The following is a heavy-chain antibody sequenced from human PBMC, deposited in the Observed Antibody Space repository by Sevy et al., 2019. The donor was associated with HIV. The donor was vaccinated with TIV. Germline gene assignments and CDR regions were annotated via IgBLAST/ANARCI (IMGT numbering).Heavy chain of an antibody. CDR1: GFTFSRYG. CDR2: ISYDGSNK. D-gene: IGHD4-17*01. J-gene: IGHJ3*02. V-gene: IGHV3-30*18. CDR3: AKNGATVTPFYAFDM. Sequence: GGSLRLSCAASGFTFSRYGIHWVRQAPGKGLEWVAVISYDGSNKYYRDSVEGRFTISRDNSKNTLYLQMNSQRVEDTAVYYCAKNGATVTPFYAFDMWGQGTMVTVSS.